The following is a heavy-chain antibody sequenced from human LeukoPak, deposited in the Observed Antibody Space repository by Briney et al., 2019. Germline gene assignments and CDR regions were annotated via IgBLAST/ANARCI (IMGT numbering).Heavy chain of an antibody. CDR1: GYTFTSFG. J-gene: IGHJ6*03. V-gene: IGHV1-18*01. CDR3: ARSREGVSSYGPLVAPKDYYYYYMDV. CDR2: ISAYNGNT. Sequence: ASVKVSCKASGYTFTSFGISWVRQAPGQGLEWMGWISAYNGNTNYAQKVQGRVTMTTDTSTSTAYMELRSLTSDDTAVYYCARSREGVSSYGPLVAPKDYYYYYMDVWGKGTTVTVSS. D-gene: IGHD5-18*01.